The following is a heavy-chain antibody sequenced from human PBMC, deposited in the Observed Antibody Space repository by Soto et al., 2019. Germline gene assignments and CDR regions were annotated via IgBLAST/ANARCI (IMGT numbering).Heavy chain of an antibody. V-gene: IGHV4-4*02. Sequence: QVQLKQSGPGLVRPSGTLSLTCRVSGTSISSSYWWAWVRQSPGKGLEWIGEIYHNGITKYNPSLKSRVSMSIHKSNNQFSLQLTSVTAADTAVYYCATVPPRIVVVLAEFPTWGQGTLVTVSS. CDR3: ATVPPRIVVVLAEFPT. CDR1: GTSISSSYW. D-gene: IGHD2-21*01. J-gene: IGHJ4*02. CDR2: IYHNGIT.